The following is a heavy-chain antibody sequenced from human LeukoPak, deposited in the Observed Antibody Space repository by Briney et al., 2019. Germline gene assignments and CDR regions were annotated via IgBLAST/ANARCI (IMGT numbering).Heavy chain of an antibody. D-gene: IGHD2-21*02. V-gene: IGHV3-30*02. Sequence: GGSLRLSCAASGFSFKSFGMHWVRQSPGKGLEWVAFIKEDQSNLYYAESVKGRFSISRDNSKTTLYLQVNSLRPEDTAIYYCAKDSCGGDCHSGFLDYWGQGTLLTVSS. CDR3: AKDSCGGDCHSGFLDY. J-gene: IGHJ4*02. CDR2: IKEDQSNL. CDR1: GFSFKSFG.